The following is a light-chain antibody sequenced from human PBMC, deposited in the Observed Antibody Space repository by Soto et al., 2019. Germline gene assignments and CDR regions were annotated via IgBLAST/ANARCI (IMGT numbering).Light chain of an antibody. Sequence: EIVLTQSPGTLSLSPGERGTLSCRASQSVSSSYLAWFQQRPGQAPRLLIYSASSRATGIPDRFSGSGSGRDFTLTISRLESEDFAVYYCQQFGDSQFTFGPGTKVDIK. J-gene: IGKJ3*01. CDR3: QQFGDSQFT. CDR2: SAS. CDR1: QSVSSSY. V-gene: IGKV3-20*01.